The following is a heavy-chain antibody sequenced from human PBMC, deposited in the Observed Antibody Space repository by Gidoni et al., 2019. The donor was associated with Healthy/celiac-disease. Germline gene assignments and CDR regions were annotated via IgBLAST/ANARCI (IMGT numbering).Heavy chain of an antibody. CDR2: ISYDGSNK. Sequence: QVQLVESGGGVVQPGRSLSLSCAASGFTFSSYGMHWVRQAPGKGLEWVAVISYDGSNKYYADSVKGRFTISRDNSKNTLYLQMNSLRAEDTAVYYCAKDRADIVATIFDYWGQGTLVTVSS. CDR1: GFTFSSYG. D-gene: IGHD5-12*01. CDR3: AKDRADIVATIFDY. J-gene: IGHJ4*02. V-gene: IGHV3-30*18.